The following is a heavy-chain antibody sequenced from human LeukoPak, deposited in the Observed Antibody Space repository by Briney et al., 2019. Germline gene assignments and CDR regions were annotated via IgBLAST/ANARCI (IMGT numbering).Heavy chain of an antibody. D-gene: IGHD6-19*01. V-gene: IGHV4-59*08. CDR3: ARSRGWLTKLYFDY. J-gene: IGHJ4*02. CDR2: IYYSGST. Sequence: SETLSLTCTVSGGSISSYYWSWIRQPPGKGLEWIGYIYYSGSTNYNPSLKGRVTISVDTSKNQFSLKLSSVTAADTAVYYCARSRGWLTKLYFDYWGQGTLVTVSS. CDR1: GGSISSYY.